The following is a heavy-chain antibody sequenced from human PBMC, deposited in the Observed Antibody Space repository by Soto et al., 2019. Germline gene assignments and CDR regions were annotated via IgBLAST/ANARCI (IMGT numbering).Heavy chain of an antibody. CDR2: ISTTSTPI. CDR3: ARYDYGNYGGAFDI. CDR1: GFTFSSYS. D-gene: IGHD4-17*01. Sequence: EVQLVESGGDLVQPGGSLRLSCAASGFTFSSYSMNWVRQAPGKGLEWVSFISTTSTPIYYADSVKGRFTISRDNVKNSLYLQMNSLRAEVTAVYYCARYDYGNYGGAFDIWGQGTVVTVSS. J-gene: IGHJ3*02. V-gene: IGHV3-48*01.